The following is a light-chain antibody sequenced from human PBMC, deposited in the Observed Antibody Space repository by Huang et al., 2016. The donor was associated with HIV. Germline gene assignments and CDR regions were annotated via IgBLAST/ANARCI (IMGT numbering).Light chain of an antibody. CDR3: LQYNDWPRS. J-gene: IGKJ4*01. V-gene: IGKV3-15*01. CDR2: VAS. CDR1: HSVNSN. Sequence: EILLTQSPATLSVSPGDRATLSCGASHSVNSNLAWYQQRPGQAPRLLIYVASTRATGIPDRFSGGGSGTEFTLIISSLQSEDFAVYYCLQYNDWPRSFGGGTKVVIK.